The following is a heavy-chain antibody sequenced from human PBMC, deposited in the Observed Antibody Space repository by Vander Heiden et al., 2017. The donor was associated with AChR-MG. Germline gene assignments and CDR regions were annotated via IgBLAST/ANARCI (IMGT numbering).Heavy chain of an antibody. CDR1: GFTFSSYG. Sequence: QVQLVESGGGVVQPGRSLRLSCAASGFTFSSYGMRWVRQAPGKGLEWVAVIWYDGSNKYYADSVKGRFTISRDNSKNTLYLQMNSLRAEDTAVYYCARSTVDYYYMDVWGKGTTVTVSS. D-gene: IGHD4-4*01. CDR2: IWYDGSNK. CDR3: ARSTVDYYYMDV. V-gene: IGHV3-33*01. J-gene: IGHJ6*03.